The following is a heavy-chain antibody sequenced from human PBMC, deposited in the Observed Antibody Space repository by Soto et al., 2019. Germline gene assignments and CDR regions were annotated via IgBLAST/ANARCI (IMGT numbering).Heavy chain of an antibody. D-gene: IGHD6-19*01. CDR1: GFTFSSYS. CDR3: ARGSGWTPTFDN. CDR2: ISGSSNYI. Sequence: GGSLRLSCXASGFTFSSYSMDWVRQAPGKGLEWVSSISGSSNYIYYTDAVKGRFTTSRDNAKNALYLQMNGLRVEDTAVYYCARGSGWTPTFDNWGQGTLVTVSS. J-gene: IGHJ4*02. V-gene: IGHV3-21*01.